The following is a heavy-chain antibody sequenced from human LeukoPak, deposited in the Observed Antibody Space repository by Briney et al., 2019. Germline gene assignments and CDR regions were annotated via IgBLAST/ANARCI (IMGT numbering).Heavy chain of an antibody. V-gene: IGHV4-59*08. CDR1: GDSISGFH. J-gene: IGHJ4*02. Sequence: PSETLSLTCTVSGDSISGFHWSWIRQAPGKGLECIGYSYYTGKTNYNPSLQSRVTISVDTSKNQFSLTLSSVTAADSAVYYCARLRGDRTASLDYWGQGTLVTVSP. CDR3: ARLRGDRTASLDY. CDR2: SYYTGKT. D-gene: IGHD4-17*01.